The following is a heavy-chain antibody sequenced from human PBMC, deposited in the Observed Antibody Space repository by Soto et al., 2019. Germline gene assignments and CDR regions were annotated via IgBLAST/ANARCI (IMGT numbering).Heavy chain of an antibody. D-gene: IGHD2-2*01. Sequence: SETLSLTCAVYGGSFSGYYWSWIRQPPGKGLEWIGEINHSGSTNYNPSLKSRVTISVDTSKNQFSLKLSSVTAADTAVYYCARGRIVVPAVIDYWGQGTLVTVSS. CDR2: INHSGST. CDR3: ARGRIVVPAVIDY. V-gene: IGHV4-34*01. J-gene: IGHJ4*02. CDR1: GGSFSGYY.